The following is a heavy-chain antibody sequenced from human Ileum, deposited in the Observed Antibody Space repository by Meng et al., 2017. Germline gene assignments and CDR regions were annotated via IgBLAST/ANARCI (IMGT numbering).Heavy chain of an antibody. CDR3: VRDGDRTSWPLDL. Sequence: GESLKISCAASGFTFRATGMHWVRQAPGKGLEWEARIWTDENDSQYADSVKDRFTISRDNSESTPYLQMNNLRSEDTAVHYCVRDGDRTSWPLDLWGQGTLVTVSS. CDR1: GFTFRATG. J-gene: IGHJ4*02. V-gene: IGHV3-33*08. CDR2: IWTDENDS. D-gene: IGHD6-19*01.